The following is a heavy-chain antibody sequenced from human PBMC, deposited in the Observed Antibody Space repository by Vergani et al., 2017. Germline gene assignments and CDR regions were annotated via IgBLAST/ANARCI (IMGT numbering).Heavy chain of an antibody. CDR1: GASIRSSNHY. CDR3: ARHSTVEWLVKLGWIDP. D-gene: IGHD6-19*01. V-gene: IGHV4-39*01. CDR2: IYYSGST. Sequence: QLQPQESGPGLVKPSATLSLICSVSGASIRSSNHYLGWIRQPPGNGVEWIASIYYSGSTHYNPSLKSRVTISVDTSKNQFSLKLSSVTAADTAVYFCARHSTVEWLVKLGWIDPWGQGILVTVSS. J-gene: IGHJ5*02.